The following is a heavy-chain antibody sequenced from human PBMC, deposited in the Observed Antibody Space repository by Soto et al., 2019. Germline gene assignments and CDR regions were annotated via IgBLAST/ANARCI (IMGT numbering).Heavy chain of an antibody. V-gene: IGHV4-39*01. CDR3: ARGYSTVWYFLDY. CDR2: IYYSGDT. Sequence: HLQLQESGPGLLKPSETLSLTCTVSGDSFSSSTYYWAWIRQPPGKGLGWIGDIYYSGDTYYNPSLKSRVTLSLDTSKNQFSLRLNSVTATDTAVYYCARGYSTVWYFLDYWGQGTLVTVSS. D-gene: IGHD6-19*01. J-gene: IGHJ4*02. CDR1: GDSFSSSTYY.